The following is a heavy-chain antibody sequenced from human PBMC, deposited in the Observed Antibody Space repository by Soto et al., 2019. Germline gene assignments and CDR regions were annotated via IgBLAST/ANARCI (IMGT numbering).Heavy chain of an antibody. CDR2: INPSTNET. Sequence: QVHLVQSGPEVNKPGASMKVSCKASGYSFSSYGITWVRQAPGQGLEWMGWINPSTNETNYAQRFQGRVTVTTDTSTTTAYIELMNLKYDDTAVYYCARDWFPRFDPWGPGTLVTVSS. V-gene: IGHV1-18*01. CDR3: ARDWFPRFDP. D-gene: IGHD3-10*01. CDR1: GYSFSSYG. J-gene: IGHJ5*02.